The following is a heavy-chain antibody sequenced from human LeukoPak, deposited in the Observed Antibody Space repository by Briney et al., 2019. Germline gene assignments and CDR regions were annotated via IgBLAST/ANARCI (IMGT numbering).Heavy chain of an antibody. Sequence: ASVKVSCKVSRYTLTELFMHWVRQAPGKGLEWMGGFDPEYCETIYAQQLQGRVTITNDTSTGTAYMELSNLRSEDTAVYYCATALVRYDSSGYYYGGWFDPWGQGTLVTVSS. CDR3: ATALVRYDSSGYYYGGWFDP. CDR1: RYTLTELF. CDR2: FDPEYCET. V-gene: IGHV1-24*01. D-gene: IGHD3-22*01. J-gene: IGHJ5*02.